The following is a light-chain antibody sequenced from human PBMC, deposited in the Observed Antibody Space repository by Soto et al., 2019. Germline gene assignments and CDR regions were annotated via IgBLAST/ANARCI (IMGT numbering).Light chain of an antibody. CDR1: QTVSSSY. V-gene: IGKV3-20*01. CDR3: QQYGRSPPVK. Sequence: EIVLTQSPGTLSLSRGDRATLSCRASQTVSSSYLAWYQQKPGQAPRLXIYGASTRAAGIPDRFSGSGSGTDFTLTISRLEPEDFAVYYCQQYGRSPPVKFGQGTKVDIK. J-gene: IGKJ1*01. CDR2: GAS.